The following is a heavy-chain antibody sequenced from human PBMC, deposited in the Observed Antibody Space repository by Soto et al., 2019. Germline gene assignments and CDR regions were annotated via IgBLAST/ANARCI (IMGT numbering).Heavy chain of an antibody. Sequence: SETLSLTCTVSGGSISSYYWSWIRQPPGKGLEWIGYIYYSGSTNYNPSLKSRVTISVDTSKNQFSLKLSSVTAADTAVYYCARGKTTVTVRIDYWGQGTLVTVSS. CDR3: ARGKTTVTVRIDY. D-gene: IGHD4-4*01. CDR2: IYYSGST. CDR1: GGSISSYY. V-gene: IGHV4-59*12. J-gene: IGHJ4*02.